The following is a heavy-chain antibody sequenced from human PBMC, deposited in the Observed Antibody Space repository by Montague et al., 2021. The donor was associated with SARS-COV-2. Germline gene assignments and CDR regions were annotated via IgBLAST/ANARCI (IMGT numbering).Heavy chain of an antibody. J-gene: IGHJ4*02. CDR1: GGSISSSSYY. CDR2: IYYSGST. D-gene: IGHD3-3*01. CDR3: ARQMGQSSIFGVVIQYYFDY. V-gene: IGHV4-39*01. Sequence: SETLSLTCTVSGGSISSSSYYWGWIRQPPGKGLEWTGSIYYSGSTXYKPSLKSRVTISVDTSKNQFSLKLSSVTAADTAVYYCARQMGQSSIFGVVIQYYFDYWGQGTLVTVSS.